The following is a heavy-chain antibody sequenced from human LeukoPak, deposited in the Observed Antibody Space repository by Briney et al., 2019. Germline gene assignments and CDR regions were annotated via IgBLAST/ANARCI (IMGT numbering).Heavy chain of an antibody. J-gene: IGHJ3*02. Sequence: PGGSLRLSCAASGFTFSSSWLHWVRQAPGKGLVWVSRINSDGSRISYADSVKGRFTISRDNAKNTLYLQVNSLRAEDTAVYYCAREGAHDAFDIWGQGTMVTVSS. CDR2: INSDGSRI. V-gene: IGHV3-74*01. CDR1: GFTFSSSW. D-gene: IGHD4/OR15-4a*01. CDR3: AREGAHDAFDI.